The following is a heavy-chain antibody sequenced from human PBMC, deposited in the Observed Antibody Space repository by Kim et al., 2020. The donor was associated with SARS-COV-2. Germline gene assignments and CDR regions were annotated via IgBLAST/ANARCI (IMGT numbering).Heavy chain of an antibody. Sequence: GGSLRLSCAASGFTFSRHGLHCPRQAPGKGLVCVSRISNECIDTGYADSVKSRFTVSRDKAKNKLYLQMNSLRAEDKAVYYCASDRRRGYFDSWGQGILVTVSS. CDR2: ISNECIDT. J-gene: IGHJ4*02. CDR3: ASDRRRGYFDS. V-gene: IGHV3-74*01. CDR1: GFTFSRHG.